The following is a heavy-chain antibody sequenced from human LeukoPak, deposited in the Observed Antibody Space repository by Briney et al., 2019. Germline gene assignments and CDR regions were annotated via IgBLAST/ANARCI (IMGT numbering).Heavy chain of an antibody. CDR1: GFTFSNYW. J-gene: IGHJ3*02. D-gene: IGHD4-17*01. CDR3: AKGRWTTVTTLAFDI. V-gene: IGHV3-74*01. Sequence: GGSLRLSCAASGFTFSNYWMHWVRQAPGKGLVWVSRINSDGINTSYADSVKGRFTISRDNSKNTLYLQMNSLRTEDTAVYYCAKGRWTTVTTLAFDIWGQGTMVTVSS. CDR2: INSDGINT.